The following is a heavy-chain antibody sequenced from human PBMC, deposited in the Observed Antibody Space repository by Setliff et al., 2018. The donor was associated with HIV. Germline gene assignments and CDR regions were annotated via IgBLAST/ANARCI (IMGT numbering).Heavy chain of an antibody. CDR2: ISAYNGNT. CDR3: ARGYCGGGICYSPNWLDP. V-gene: IGHV1-18*01. D-gene: IGHD2-15*01. Sequence: ASVKVSCKASGYTFTSYGISWVRQAPGQGLEWMGWISAYNGNTNYAQKLQGRVTMTTDTSTSTAYMELRSLTSDDTAVYYCARGYCGGGICYSPNWLDPWGQGTLVTVS. J-gene: IGHJ5*02. CDR1: GYTFTSYG.